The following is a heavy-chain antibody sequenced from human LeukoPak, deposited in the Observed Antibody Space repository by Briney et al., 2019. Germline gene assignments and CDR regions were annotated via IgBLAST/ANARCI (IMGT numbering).Heavy chain of an antibody. CDR3: ARGPRGSGVDNWFDP. V-gene: IGHV3-21*01. CDR2: ISSSSSYI. D-gene: IGHD2-15*01. Sequence: LSLTCAVSGGSISTGGLSWSWVRQPPGKGLEWVSSISSSSSYIYYADSVKGRFTISRDNAKNSLYLQMNSLRAEDTAVYYCARGPRGSGVDNWFDPWGQGTLVTVSS. CDR1: GGSISTGG. J-gene: IGHJ5*02.